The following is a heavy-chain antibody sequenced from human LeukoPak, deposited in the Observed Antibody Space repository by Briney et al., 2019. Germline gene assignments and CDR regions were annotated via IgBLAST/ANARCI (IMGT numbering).Heavy chain of an antibody. V-gene: IGHV3-43*02. CDR2: INGDGGTT. CDR1: GFTFDDYA. J-gene: IGHJ4*02. D-gene: IGHD5-18*01. CDR3: AKDMNSYGYLTNFDY. Sequence: PGGSLRLSCAASGFTFDDYAMHWVRQAPGKGLEWVSLINGDGGTTYYADSVKGRFTISRDSSKNSLYLQMNSLRTEDTALYYCAKDMNSYGYLTNFDYWGQGTLLTVSS.